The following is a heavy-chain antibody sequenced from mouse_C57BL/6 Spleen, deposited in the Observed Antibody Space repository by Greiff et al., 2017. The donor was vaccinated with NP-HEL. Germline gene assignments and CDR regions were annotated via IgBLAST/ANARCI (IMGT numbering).Heavy chain of an antibody. J-gene: IGHJ3*01. D-gene: IGHD2-5*01. Sequence: VQLKESGPGLVKPSQSLSLTCSVTGYSITSGYYWNWIRQFPGNKLEWMGYISYDGSNNYNPSLKNRISITRDTSKNQFFLKLNSVTTEDTATYYCARGSNSVAWFAYWGQGTLVTVSA. CDR1: GYSITSGYY. CDR2: ISYDGSN. CDR3: ARGSNSVAWFAY. V-gene: IGHV3-6*01.